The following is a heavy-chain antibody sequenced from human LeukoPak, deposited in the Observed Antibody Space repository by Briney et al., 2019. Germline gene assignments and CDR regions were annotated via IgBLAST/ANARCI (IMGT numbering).Heavy chain of an antibody. J-gene: IGHJ6*03. CDR3: ARRQVYSSSWYYYYYYMDV. V-gene: IGHV3-30*02. D-gene: IGHD6-13*01. CDR1: GFTFSSYG. CDR2: IRYDGSNK. Sequence: GGSLRLSCAASGFTFSSYGMHWVRQAPGKGLEWVAFIRYDGSNKYYADSVKGRFTISRDNAKNSLYLQMNSLRAEDTAVYYCARRQVYSSSWYYYYYYMDVWGKGTTVTISS.